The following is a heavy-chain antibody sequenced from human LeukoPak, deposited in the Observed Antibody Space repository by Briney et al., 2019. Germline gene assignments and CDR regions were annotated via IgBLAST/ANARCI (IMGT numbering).Heavy chain of an antibody. D-gene: IGHD4/OR15-4a*01. CDR1: GGSFSGSF. CDR2: ISHRGTT. CDR3: ASRDTYYDATGAREAFDY. V-gene: IGHV4-34*01. Sequence: SETLSLTCGVYGGSFSGSFWTWIRQPPGKGLEWIGEISHRGTTSYNPSLKSRVTMSVDTSRNQFSLKLTSVTAADTAVYYCASRDTYYDATGAREAFDYWGQGTLVTVSS. J-gene: IGHJ4*02.